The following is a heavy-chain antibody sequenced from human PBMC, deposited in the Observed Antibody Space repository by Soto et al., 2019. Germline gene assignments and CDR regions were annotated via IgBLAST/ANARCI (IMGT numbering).Heavy chain of an antibody. Sequence: SVKVSCRASGGTFSSYAISWVRQAPGQGLEWMGGIIPIFGTANYAQKFQGRVTITADKSTSTAYMELSSLRSEDTAVYYCAREPLDYDAFDIWGQGTMVTVSS. CDR2: IIPIFGTA. V-gene: IGHV1-69*06. CDR3: AREPLDYDAFDI. D-gene: IGHD3-16*01. J-gene: IGHJ3*02. CDR1: GGTFSSYA.